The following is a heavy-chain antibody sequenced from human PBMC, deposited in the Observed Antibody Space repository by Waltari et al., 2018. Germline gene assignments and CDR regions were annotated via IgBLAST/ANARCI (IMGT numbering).Heavy chain of an antibody. V-gene: IGHV5-51*03. J-gene: IGHJ4*02. D-gene: IGHD2-2*01. CDR3: ARRWWSGGSTSLGGTDY. Sequence: EVQLVQSGAEVKKPGESLKISCKGSGYSFTSYWIGWVRQLPGKSLEWMGIIYPGDSATRYSPSFQGQVTISADKSISTAYLQWSSLKASDTAMYYCARRWWSGGSTSLGGTDYWGQGTLVTVSS. CDR2: IYPGDSAT. CDR1: GYSFTSYW.